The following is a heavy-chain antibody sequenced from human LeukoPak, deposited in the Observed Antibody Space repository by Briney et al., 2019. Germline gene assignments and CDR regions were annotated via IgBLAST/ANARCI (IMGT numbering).Heavy chain of an antibody. CDR3: ARAEWFGELYFDY. V-gene: IGHV3-21*01. D-gene: IGHD3-10*01. CDR1: GFTFSSYS. J-gene: IGHJ4*02. CDR2: ISSSSSYI. Sequence: GSLRLSCAASGFTFSSYSMNWVRQAPGKGLEWVSSISSSSSYIYYADSVKGRFTISRDNAKNSLYLQMNSLRAEDTAVYYCARAEWFGELYFDYWGQGTLVTVSS.